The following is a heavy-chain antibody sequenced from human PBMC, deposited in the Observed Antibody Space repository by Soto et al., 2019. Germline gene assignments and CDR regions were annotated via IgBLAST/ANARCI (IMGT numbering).Heavy chain of an antibody. CDR1: GFTFSSYS. CDR3: AYSNVDTAMVDYYYGMDV. D-gene: IGHD5-18*01. Sequence: XXSLRLSFAASGFTFSSYSMHWVRQAPGKGLEWVSSISSSSSTIYYADSVKGRFTISRGNAKNSLYLQMNSLRDEDNAVYYCAYSNVDTAMVDYYYGMDVWGQGTTVTVS. J-gene: IGHJ6*02. V-gene: IGHV3-48*02. CDR2: ISSSSSTI.